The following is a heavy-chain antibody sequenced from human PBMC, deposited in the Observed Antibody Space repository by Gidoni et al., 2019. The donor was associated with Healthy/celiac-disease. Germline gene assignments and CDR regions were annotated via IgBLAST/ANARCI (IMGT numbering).Heavy chain of an antibody. Sequence: QVQLQESGPGLVKPSETLSLTCTVSGGSISSYYWSWIRQPPGKGLEWIGYIYYSGSTNYNPSLKSRVTISVDTSKNQFSLKLSSVTAADTAVYYCARDSRSTAGSYFDYWGQGTLVTVSS. CDR3: ARDSRSTAGSYFDY. CDR2: IYYSGST. CDR1: GGSISSYY. V-gene: IGHV4-59*01. J-gene: IGHJ4*02. D-gene: IGHD3-10*01.